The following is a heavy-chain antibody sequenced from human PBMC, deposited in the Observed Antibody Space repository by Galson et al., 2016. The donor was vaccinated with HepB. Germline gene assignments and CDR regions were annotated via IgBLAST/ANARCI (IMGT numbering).Heavy chain of an antibody. J-gene: IGHJ5*02. Sequence: TLSLTCTVSGDSISDYFWSWIRQPSGKGLEWIGYISYIRDSNYNPSLRSRLTLSLDTSKNQFSLTLTSVTAADTAVYYCARHHAGWLDPWGQGTLVTVSS. CDR2: ISYIRDS. D-gene: IGHD1-14*01. V-gene: IGHV4-59*01. CDR1: GDSISDYF. CDR3: ARHHAGWLDP.